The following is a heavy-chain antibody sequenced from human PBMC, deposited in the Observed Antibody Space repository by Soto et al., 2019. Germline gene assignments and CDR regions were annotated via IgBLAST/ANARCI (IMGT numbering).Heavy chain of an antibody. CDR2: IYHTGST. CDR1: SGSISSTSW. V-gene: IGHV4-4*02. D-gene: IGHD4-17*01. CDR3: ARGVYGDYVFDY. J-gene: IGHJ4*02. Sequence: SETLSLTCAVSSGSISSTSWWTWVRQPPGKGLEWIGKIYHTGSTSYNPSLKSRVTISVDKSKNQFSLKVSSVTAADTAVYYCARGVYGDYVFDYWGQGTLVTVSS.